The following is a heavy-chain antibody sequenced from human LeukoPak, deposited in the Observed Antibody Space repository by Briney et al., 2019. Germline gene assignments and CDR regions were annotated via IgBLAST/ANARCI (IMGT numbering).Heavy chain of an antibody. CDR1: GYSISSDYY. CDR2: IHHSGRT. J-gene: IGHJ5*02. Sequence: SETLSLTCTVYGYSISSDYYWGGIRQPPGKGLEWIGSIHHSGRTYYNPSLKSRVTISVDTSKNQFSLKLSSVTAADTAVYYCARDHLANLASRLFDPWGQGTLVTVSS. V-gene: IGHV4-38-2*02. D-gene: IGHD3-3*01. CDR3: ARDHLANLASRLFDP.